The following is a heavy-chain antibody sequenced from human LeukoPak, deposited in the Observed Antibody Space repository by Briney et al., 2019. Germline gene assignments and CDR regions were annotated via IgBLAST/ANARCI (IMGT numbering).Heavy chain of an antibody. CDR3: ARGHNILTGYYYFDY. CDR1: GGSISNSNW. V-gene: IGHV4-4*02. CDR2: IYHSGST. D-gene: IGHD3-9*01. J-gene: IGHJ4*02. Sequence: SGTLSLTCAVSGGSISNSNWWSWVRQPPGKGLEWIGEIYHSGSTNYNPSLKSRVTISVDKSKNQFSLKLSSVTAADTAVYYCARGHNILTGYYYFDYWGQGTLVTVSS.